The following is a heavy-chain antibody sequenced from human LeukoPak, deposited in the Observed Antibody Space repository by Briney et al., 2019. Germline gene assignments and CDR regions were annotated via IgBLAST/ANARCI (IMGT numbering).Heavy chain of an antibody. J-gene: IGHJ3*02. CDR2: INPNSGGT. CDR1: GYTFTGYY. D-gene: IGHD2-8*01. V-gene: IGHV1-2*02. CDR3: AREYKTLMVYARDAFDI. Sequence: ASVKVSCKASGYTFTGYYMHWVRQAPGQGLEWMGWINPNSGGTNYSQKFQGRVTMTRDTSISTAYMELSRLRSDDTAVYYCAREYKTLMVYARDAFDIWGQGTMVTVSS.